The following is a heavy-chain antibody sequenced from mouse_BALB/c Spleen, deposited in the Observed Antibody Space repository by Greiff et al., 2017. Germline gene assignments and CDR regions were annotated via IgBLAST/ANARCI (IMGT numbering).Heavy chain of an antibody. CDR2: IYPSDSYT. D-gene: IGHD2-14*01. V-gene: IGHV1-69*02. Sequence: QVQLQQPGAELVRPGASVKLSCKASGYTFTSYWINWVKQRPGQGLEWIGNIYPSDSYTNYNQKFKDKATLTVDKSSSTAYMQLSSPTSEDSAVYYCRRDDRGCFAYWGQGTLVTVSA. J-gene: IGHJ3*01. CDR1: GYTFTSYW. CDR3: RRDDRGCFAY.